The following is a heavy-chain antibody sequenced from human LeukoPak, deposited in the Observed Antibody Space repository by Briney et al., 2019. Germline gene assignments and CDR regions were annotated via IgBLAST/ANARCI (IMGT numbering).Heavy chain of an antibody. V-gene: IGHV3-23*01. CDR3: ARLTPGSGSHFDY. Sequence: GGSLRLSCAASGFTFSSYAMSWVRQAPGKGLEGVSAISGSGGSTYYADSVKGRFTISRDNSRKTLYLQMNSLRAEGTAVYYCARLTPGSGSHFDYWGQGTLVTVSS. J-gene: IGHJ4*02. CDR1: GFTFSSYA. CDR2: ISGSGGST. D-gene: IGHD3-10*01.